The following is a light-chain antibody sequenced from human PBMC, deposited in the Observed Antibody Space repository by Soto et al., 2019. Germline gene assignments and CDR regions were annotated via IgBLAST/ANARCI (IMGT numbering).Light chain of an antibody. CDR2: DVS. Sequence: QSALTQPASVSGSPGQSITMSCTGTNSDVGGYNYVSWYQQHPGEAPKLLIYDVSDRPSGISNRFSGSKSGTTASLTISGLQAEDEAHYYCSSYTSDSTTLFGGGTQLTVL. V-gene: IGLV2-14*03. CDR3: SSYTSDSTTL. J-gene: IGLJ3*02. CDR1: NSDVGGYNY.